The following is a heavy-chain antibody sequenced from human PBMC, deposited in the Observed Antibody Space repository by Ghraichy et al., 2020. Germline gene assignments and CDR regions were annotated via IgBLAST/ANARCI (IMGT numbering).Heavy chain of an antibody. J-gene: IGHJ5*02. CDR1: GYTLTELS. V-gene: IGHV1-24*01. CDR3: ATVEWLGVGAPINWFDP. Sequence: ASVKLSFKVSGYTLTELSMHWVRQAPGKGLEWMGGFDPEDGETIYAQKFQGRVTMTEDTSTDTAYMELSSLRSEDTAVYYCATVEWLGVGAPINWFDPWGQGTLVTVSS. CDR2: FDPEDGET. D-gene: IGHD1-26*01.